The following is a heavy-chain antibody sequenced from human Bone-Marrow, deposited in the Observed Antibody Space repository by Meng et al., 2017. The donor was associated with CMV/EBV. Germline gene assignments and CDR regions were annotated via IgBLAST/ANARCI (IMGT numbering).Heavy chain of an antibody. CDR3: AREGGSSTSDGVGAFDI. Sequence: SETLSLTCTASGGTISSSSYYWGWNRQPPGKGLEWIGSIYYSGSTYYNPALKSRVTISVDTSKNQFSLKLSSVAAADTAAYYCAREGGSSTSDGVGAFDIWGQGTTVTVSS. CDR2: IYYSGST. V-gene: IGHV4-39*07. D-gene: IGHD2-2*01. J-gene: IGHJ3*02. CDR1: GGTISSSSYY.